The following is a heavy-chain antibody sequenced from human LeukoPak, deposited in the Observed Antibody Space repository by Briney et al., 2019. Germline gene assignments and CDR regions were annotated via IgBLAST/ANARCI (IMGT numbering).Heavy chain of an antibody. CDR1: GGSISSSSYY. V-gene: IGHV4-39*07. Sequence: SETLSPTCTVSGGSISSSSYYWGWIRQPPGKGLEWIGSIYYSGSTYYNPSLKSRVTISVDTSKNQFSLKLSSVTAADTAVYYCARHSSSWYGCGYWGQGTLVTVSS. CDR2: IYYSGST. J-gene: IGHJ4*02. D-gene: IGHD6-13*01. CDR3: ARHSSSWYGCGY.